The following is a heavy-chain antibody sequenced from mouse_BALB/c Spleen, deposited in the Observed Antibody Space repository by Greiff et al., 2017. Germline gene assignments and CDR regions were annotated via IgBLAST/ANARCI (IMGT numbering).Heavy chain of an antibody. CDR3: ARNYDYDWCFDD. CDR1: GFSFSSYS. D-gene: IGHD2-4*01. V-gene: IGHV2-6-4*01. Sequence: VKLVESGPGLVAPSQCLSITCTVSGFSFSSYSVHWVRQPPGKGLEWLGMIWGGGSTDYNPALKSRLCIITDNSTSQVFLKMISMQTDDTGMYYCARNYDYDWCFDDWGEGTPVTVSS. CDR2: IWGGGST. J-gene: IGHJ1*01.